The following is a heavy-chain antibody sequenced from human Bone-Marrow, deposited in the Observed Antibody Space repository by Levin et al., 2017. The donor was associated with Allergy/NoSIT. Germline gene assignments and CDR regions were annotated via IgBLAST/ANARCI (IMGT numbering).Heavy chain of an antibody. CDR2: VYNSGTT. CDR1: NGSFSSDKW. J-gene: IGHJ4*02. V-gene: IGHV4-4*02. D-gene: IGHD3-10*01. CDR3: ARGAYGSGSFSYVIDY. Sequence: PGGSLRLSCAVSNGSFSSDKWWIWVRHPPGKGLEWIGEVYNSGTTNYNPSLQNRVTVSLDKSKSQFSLKLTSVTAADTAIYYCARGAYGSGSFSYVIDYWGQGALVTVTS.